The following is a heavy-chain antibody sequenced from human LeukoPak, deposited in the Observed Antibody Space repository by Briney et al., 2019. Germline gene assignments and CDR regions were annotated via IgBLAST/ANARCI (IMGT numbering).Heavy chain of an antibody. Sequence: ASVKVSCKASGYTFTSYDINWVRQATGQGLEWMGWMNPNSGNTGYAQKFQGRVTITRNTSISTAYMELSSLRSEDTAVYYCARVRGSSGYRKGGDAFDIWGQGTMVTVSS. CDR1: GYTFTSYD. J-gene: IGHJ3*02. D-gene: IGHD3-22*01. CDR3: ARVRGSSGYRKGGDAFDI. CDR2: MNPNSGNT. V-gene: IGHV1-8*03.